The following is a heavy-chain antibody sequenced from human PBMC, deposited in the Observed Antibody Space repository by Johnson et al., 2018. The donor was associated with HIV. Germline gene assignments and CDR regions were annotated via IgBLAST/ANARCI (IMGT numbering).Heavy chain of an antibody. CDR1: GFTFSSYA. CDR2: ISGSGGST. J-gene: IGHJ3*02. Sequence: VQLVESGGGLVQPGGSLRLSCAASGFTFSSYAMSWVRQAPGKGLEWVSAISGSGGSTYYADSVRGRLTISRDNSKNTLYLQMSNLRAEDTAVYYCARESASSGRYSGAFDIWGQGTMVTVSS. CDR3: ARESASSGRYSGAFDI. V-gene: IGHV3-23*04. D-gene: IGHD1-26*01.